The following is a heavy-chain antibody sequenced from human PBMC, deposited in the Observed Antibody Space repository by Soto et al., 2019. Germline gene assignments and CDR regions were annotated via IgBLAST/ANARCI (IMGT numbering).Heavy chain of an antibody. V-gene: IGHV1-18*01. Sequence: ASVKVSCKASGYTFTSYGISWVRQAPGQGLEWMGWISAYNGNTNYAQKFQGRVTMTTDTSTSTAYMELRSLRSDDTAVYYCARDQLTDYDFWSGYPTPYYYYYGMDVWGQGTTVTVSS. D-gene: IGHD3-3*01. J-gene: IGHJ6*02. CDR2: ISAYNGNT. CDR1: GYTFTSYG. CDR3: ARDQLTDYDFWSGYPTPYYYYYGMDV.